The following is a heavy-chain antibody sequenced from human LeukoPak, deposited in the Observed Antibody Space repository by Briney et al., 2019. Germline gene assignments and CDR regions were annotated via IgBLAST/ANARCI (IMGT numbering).Heavy chain of an antibody. CDR1: GYTFTSYD. CDR3: ARGSFSGASLEYYYYGMDV. J-gene: IGHJ6*02. D-gene: IGHD1-26*01. V-gene: IGHV1-8*01. CDR2: MNPNSGNT. Sequence: GASVKVSCKASGYTFTSYDITWVRQATGQGLEWMGWMNPNSGNTGYAQKFQGRVTMTRNTSISTAYMELSSLRSEDTAVYYCARGSFSGASLEYYYYGMDVWGQGTTVTVSS.